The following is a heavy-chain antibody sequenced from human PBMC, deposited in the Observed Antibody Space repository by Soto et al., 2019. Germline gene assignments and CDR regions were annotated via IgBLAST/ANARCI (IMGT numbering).Heavy chain of an antibody. CDR1: GGSISSSSYF. V-gene: IGHV4-39*01. CDR3: ARHPSDFWFDP. CDR2: IYYSGST. D-gene: IGHD2-21*02. Sequence: QLQLQESGPGLVKPSETLSLTCTVSGGSISSSSYFWGWIRQPPGKGLEWIGSIYYSGSTYYNPSLRRRATVSVDTSKNQFSLKLSSVTAAATAVYYCARHPSDFWFDPWGQGTLVTVSS. J-gene: IGHJ5*02.